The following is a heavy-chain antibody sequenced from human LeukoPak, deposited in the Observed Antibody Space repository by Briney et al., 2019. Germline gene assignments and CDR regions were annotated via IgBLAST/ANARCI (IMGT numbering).Heavy chain of an antibody. D-gene: IGHD6-19*01. J-gene: IGHJ4*02. V-gene: IGHV4-39*07. CDR1: SGSISTSNYY. CDR3: AREQTIAVAGTFDY. Sequence: SETLSLTCTVSSGSISTSNYYWGWVRQPPGKALEWIGNNSPSLKSRVTISLDTSKNQFSLKLSSVTAADTAVYYCAREQTIAVAGTFDYWGQGTLVTVSS.